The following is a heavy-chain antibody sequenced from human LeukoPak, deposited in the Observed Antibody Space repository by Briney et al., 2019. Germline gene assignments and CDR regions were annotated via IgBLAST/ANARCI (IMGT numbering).Heavy chain of an antibody. V-gene: IGHV4-39*01. D-gene: IGHD3-22*01. Sequence: SGTLSLTCTVSGGSISSSNYYWGWIRQPPGKGLEWMGSIHYSGSTYNNPSLKSRVTMSVDTSKSQFSLKVGSVTAADTAVYYCARLLHDSRGYYYFDYWGQGTLVTVSS. CDR3: ARLLHDSRGYYYFDY. J-gene: IGHJ4*02. CDR2: IHYSGST. CDR1: GGSISSSNYY.